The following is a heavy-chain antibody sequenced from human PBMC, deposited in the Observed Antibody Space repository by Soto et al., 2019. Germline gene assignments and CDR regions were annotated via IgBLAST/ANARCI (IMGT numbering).Heavy chain of an antibody. D-gene: IGHD6-19*01. Sequence: EVQLLGSGGGLVQPGGSLRLSCAASGFTFSSYAMSWVRQAPGKGLEWVSGISGSGVSTHYADSVKGRFTISRDNSKNTLYLQMNSQIAADPAVYYCAKEVGYSSGYDYFRDWGEGTLVSDSS. J-gene: IGHJ4*02. CDR1: GFTFSSYA. CDR2: ISGSGVST. CDR3: AKEVGYSSGYDYFRD. V-gene: IGHV3-23*01.